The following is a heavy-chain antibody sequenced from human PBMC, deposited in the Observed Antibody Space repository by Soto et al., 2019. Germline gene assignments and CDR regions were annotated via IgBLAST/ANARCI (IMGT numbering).Heavy chain of an antibody. CDR3: ARGGQYRSGALDL. D-gene: IGHD1-1*01. J-gene: IGHJ3*01. V-gene: IGHV4-30-2*01. Sequence: PSETLSLTCTVSGVFISNGGHTWNWIRQPPGKGLEWIGYSYHSGGPYYNPSLNSRVTILVDKSKNQSSLRLSSVTAADTAVYYCARGGQYRSGALDLWGPGTTVTVSS. CDR1: GVFISNGGHT. CDR2: SYHSGGP.